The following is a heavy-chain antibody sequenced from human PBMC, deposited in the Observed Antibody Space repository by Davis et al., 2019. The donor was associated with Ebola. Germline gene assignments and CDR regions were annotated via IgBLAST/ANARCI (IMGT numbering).Heavy chain of an antibody. Sequence: GESLKISCAASGFTFDDYAMHWVRQAPGKGLEWVSVIYSGGSTYYADSVKGRFTISRHNSKNTLYLQMNSLRAEDTAVYYCARGWIQLSPFDYWGQGTLVTVSS. CDR3: ARGWIQLSPFDY. V-gene: IGHV3-53*04. CDR2: IYSGGST. J-gene: IGHJ4*02. D-gene: IGHD5-18*01. CDR1: GFTFDDYA.